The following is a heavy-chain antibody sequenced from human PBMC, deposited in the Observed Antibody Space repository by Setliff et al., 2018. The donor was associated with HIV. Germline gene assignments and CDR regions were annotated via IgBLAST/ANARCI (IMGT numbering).Heavy chain of an antibody. V-gene: IGHV3-7*03. J-gene: IGHJ4*02. CDR3: ARDRPYSGGSHFDY. D-gene: IGHD1-26*01. CDR1: GFTFSTYW. CDR2: IKEDGGGK. Sequence: PGGSLRLSCAASGFTFSTYWMSWVRQSPGKGLEWVANIKEDGGGKYYMDSVKGRFTIPRDNAKNSLFLQMSGLRAEDTAVYYCARDRPYSGGSHFDYWGQGTLVTVSS.